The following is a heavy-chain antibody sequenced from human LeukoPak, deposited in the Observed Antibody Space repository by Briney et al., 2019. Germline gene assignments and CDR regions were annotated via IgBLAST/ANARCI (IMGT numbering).Heavy chain of an antibody. CDR2: ISGSGGST. J-gene: IGHJ3*02. D-gene: IGHD3-10*01. Sequence: GGSLRLSCAASGFTFSSYAMSWVRQAPGKGLEWVSAISGSGGSTYYADSVKGRFTISGDNSKNTLYLQMNSLRAEDTAVYYCAKDGGVRGVTSDAFDIWGQGTMVTVSS. CDR3: AKDGGVRGVTSDAFDI. CDR1: GFTFSSYA. V-gene: IGHV3-23*01.